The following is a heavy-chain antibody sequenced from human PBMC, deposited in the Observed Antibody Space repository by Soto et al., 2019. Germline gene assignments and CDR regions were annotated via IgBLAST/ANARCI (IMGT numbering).Heavy chain of an antibody. Sequence: SETLSLTCTVSGGSINSYYWSWIRQPPGKGLEWIGYIYYSGSTNYNPSLKSRVTISVDTSKNQFSLKLSSVTAADTAVYYCARLVRGAFDIWGQGTTVTV. D-gene: IGHD3-10*01. J-gene: IGHJ3*02. CDR3: ARLVRGAFDI. CDR2: IYYSGST. V-gene: IGHV4-59*08. CDR1: GGSINSYY.